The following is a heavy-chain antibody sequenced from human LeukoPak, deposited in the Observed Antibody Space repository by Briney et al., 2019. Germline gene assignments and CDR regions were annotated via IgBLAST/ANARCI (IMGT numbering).Heavy chain of an antibody. Sequence: GGSLRLSCAASGFIFSDSWMSWLRQAPGKGLEWVGRIKSKTDGGTTDYAAPVKGRFTISRDDSKNTLYLQMNSLKTEDTAVYYCTTVSYGYSDYWGQGTLVTVSS. J-gene: IGHJ4*02. D-gene: IGHD5-18*01. CDR3: TTVSYGYSDY. V-gene: IGHV3-15*01. CDR2: IKSKTDGGTT. CDR1: GFIFSDSW.